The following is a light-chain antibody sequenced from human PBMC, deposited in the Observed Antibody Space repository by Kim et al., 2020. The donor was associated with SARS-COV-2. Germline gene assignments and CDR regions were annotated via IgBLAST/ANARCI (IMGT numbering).Light chain of an antibody. CDR2: YDS. J-gene: IGLJ3*02. V-gene: IGLV3-21*04. CDR3: QVWASSSDHWV. Sequence: SYELTQPPSVSVAPGKTARITCGGNNIGDKSVHWYQQKPGQAPVLVIYYDSDRPSGIPERFSGSNSGTTATLTISRVEAGDEADYYCQVWASSSDHWVFG. CDR1: NIGDKS.